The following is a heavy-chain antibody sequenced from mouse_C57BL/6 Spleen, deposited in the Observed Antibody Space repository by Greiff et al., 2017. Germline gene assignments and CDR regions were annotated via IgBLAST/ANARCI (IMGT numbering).Heavy chain of an antibody. J-gene: IGHJ2*01. CDR1: GYSFTDYN. Sequence: EVMLQQSGPELVKPGASVKISCKASGYSFTDYNMNWVKQSNGKSLEWIGVINPNYGTTSYNQKFKGKATLTVDQSSSTAYMQLNSLTSEDSAVYTSARRAVVASGYFDYWGQGTTLTVSS. CDR2: INPNYGTT. D-gene: IGHD1-1*01. CDR3: ARRAVVASGYFDY. V-gene: IGHV1-39*01.